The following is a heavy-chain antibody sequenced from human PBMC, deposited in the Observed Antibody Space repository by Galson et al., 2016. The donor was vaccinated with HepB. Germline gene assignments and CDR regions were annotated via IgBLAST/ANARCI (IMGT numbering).Heavy chain of an antibody. CDR1: GFTFSSYW. V-gene: IGHV3-7*03. CDR2: IKQDGIEK. CDR3: AKDKFRGHNYGTPVT. Sequence: SLRLSCAASGFTFSSYWMTWVRQAPGKGLEWVANIKQDGIEKYHVDSVKGRFTISRDNAKNSLYLQMNSLRPEDTALYYCAKDKFRGHNYGTPVTGGQGTLVIVSS. J-gene: IGHJ1*01. D-gene: IGHD5-18*01.